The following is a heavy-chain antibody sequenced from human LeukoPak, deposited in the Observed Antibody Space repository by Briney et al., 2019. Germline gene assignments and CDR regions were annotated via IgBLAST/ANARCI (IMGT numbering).Heavy chain of an antibody. J-gene: IGHJ4*02. V-gene: IGHV3-23*01. D-gene: IGHD3-3*01. CDR2: ISGNGGST. CDR1: GFTFSSYA. Sequence: GGYLRLSCAASGFTFSSYAMSWVRQAPGKGLEWVSAISGNGGSTYYADSVKGRFTISRDNSKNTLYLQMNSLRAEDTAVYYCAKVASKGTIFGVVTFDYWGQGTLVTVSS. CDR3: AKVASKGTIFGVVTFDY.